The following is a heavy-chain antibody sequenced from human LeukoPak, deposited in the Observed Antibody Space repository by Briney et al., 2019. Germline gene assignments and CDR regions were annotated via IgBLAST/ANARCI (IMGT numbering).Heavy chain of an antibody. CDR2: IYHSGNT. V-gene: IGHV4-4*02. D-gene: IGHD1-26*01. J-gene: IGHJ4*02. CDR3: ARVSSGATTVDY. Sequence: SETLSLTCAVSGGSISSSNWWSRVRQPPGKGLGGIGEIYHSGNTNYNPSLQSRVTISVDKSKNQFSLKLSSVAAADTAVYYCARVSSGATTVDYWGQGTLVTVSS. CDR1: GGSISSSNW.